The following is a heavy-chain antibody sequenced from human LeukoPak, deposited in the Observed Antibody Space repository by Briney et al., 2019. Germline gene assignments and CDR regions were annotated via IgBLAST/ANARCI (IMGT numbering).Heavy chain of an antibody. V-gene: IGHV3-23*01. CDR2: ISGSGGST. CDR3: AKGGTYGGGADY. D-gene: IGHD1-26*01. J-gene: IGHJ4*02. CDR1: GFTFSSYG. Sequence: GGSLRLSCAASGFTFSSYGMSWVRQAPGKGLEWVSAISGSGGSTYYADSVKGRFTISRDNSKNTLYLQMNSLRAEDTAVYYCAKGGTYGGGADYWGQGTLVTVSS.